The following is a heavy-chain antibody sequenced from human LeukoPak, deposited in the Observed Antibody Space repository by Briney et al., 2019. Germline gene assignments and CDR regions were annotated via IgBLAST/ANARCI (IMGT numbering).Heavy chain of an antibody. Sequence: ASVKVSCKASGYTFTGYYMHWVRQAPGQGLEWMGWINPNSGGTNYAQKFQGRVTMTRDTSISTAYMELSSLRSEDTAVYYCATSAHGVYYYYMDVWGKGTTVTVSS. J-gene: IGHJ6*03. CDR1: GYTFTGYY. CDR2: INPNSGGT. D-gene: IGHD1/OR15-1a*01. V-gene: IGHV1-2*02. CDR3: ATSAHGVYYYYMDV.